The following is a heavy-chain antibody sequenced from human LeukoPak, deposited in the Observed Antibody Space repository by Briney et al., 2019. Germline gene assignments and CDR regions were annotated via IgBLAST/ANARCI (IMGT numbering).Heavy chain of an antibody. CDR1: GGTFSSYA. CDR2: IIPIFGTA. V-gene: IGHV1-69*01. J-gene: IGHJ5*02. D-gene: IGHD3-10*01. Sequence: SGKVSCKASGGTFSSYAISWVRQAPGQGLEWMGGIIPIFGTANYAQKFQGRVTITADESTSTAYMELSSLRSEDTAVYYCAREGNYYGSGSYYSWFDPWGQGTLVTVSS. CDR3: AREGNYYGSGSYYSWFDP.